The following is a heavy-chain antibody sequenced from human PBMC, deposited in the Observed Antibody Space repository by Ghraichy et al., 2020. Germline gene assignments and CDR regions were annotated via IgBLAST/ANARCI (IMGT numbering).Heavy chain of an antibody. D-gene: IGHD3-9*01. CDR1: GFTFSDYY. CDR3: AIPYYDILTTGWTGAFDI. V-gene: IGHV3-11*06. CDR2: ISSSSYT. J-gene: IGHJ3*02. Sequence: GESLRLSCAASGFTFSDYYMSWIRQAPGKGLEWVSYISSSSYTNYADSVKGRFTISRDNAKNSLYLQMNSLRAEDTAVYYCAIPYYDILTTGWTGAFDIWGQGTMVTVSS.